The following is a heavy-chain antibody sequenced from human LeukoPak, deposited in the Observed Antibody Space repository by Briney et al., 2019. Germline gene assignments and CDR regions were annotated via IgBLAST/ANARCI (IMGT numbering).Heavy chain of an antibody. V-gene: IGHV4-61*02. Sequence: SETLSLTCTVSGGSISSGNYYWSWIRQPAGTGLEWIGRIYTSGSTNYNPSLKSRVTISVDTSKNQFSLKLSSVTATDTAVYYCARKVCSGGSCYNDYWGQGTLVTVSS. D-gene: IGHD2-15*01. CDR2: IYTSGST. J-gene: IGHJ4*02. CDR3: ARKVCSGGSCYNDY. CDR1: GGSISSGNYY.